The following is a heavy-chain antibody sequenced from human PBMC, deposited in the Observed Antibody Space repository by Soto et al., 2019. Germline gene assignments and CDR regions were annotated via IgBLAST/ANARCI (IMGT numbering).Heavy chain of an antibody. J-gene: IGHJ2*01. CDR1: GGSFNSYT. V-gene: IGHV1-69*06. CDR3: ARTRFEAGAFWYFDL. CDR2: IIPIFGTT. D-gene: IGHD3-10*01. Sequence: QVQLAQSGAEVKKPGSSMKVSCKASGGSFNSYTVSWVRQAPGQGLEWMGGIIPIFGTTNSAQRFQGRVIITADTSTSSVYMEMSSLRSDDTAVYYCARTRFEAGAFWYFDLWGRGTLVTVSS.